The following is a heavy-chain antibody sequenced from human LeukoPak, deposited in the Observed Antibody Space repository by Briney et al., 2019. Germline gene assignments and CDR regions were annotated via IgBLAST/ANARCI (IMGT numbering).Heavy chain of an antibody. CDR1: CGSISSGY. CDR3: ARYVRNSGTYFLDY. D-gene: IGHD1-26*01. J-gene: IGHJ4*02. Sequence: SETLSLTCTISCGSISSGYWSWIRHPPGNGLEWIGYIYYSGSTNYNPSLQSRVTMSVDTSKNQFSLKLSSVTAADTAVYYCARYVRNSGTYFLDYWGQGTLVTVSS. CDR2: IYYSGST. V-gene: IGHV4-59*01.